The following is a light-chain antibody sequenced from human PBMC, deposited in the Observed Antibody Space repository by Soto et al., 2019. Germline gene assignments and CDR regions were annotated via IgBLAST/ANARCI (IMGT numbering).Light chain of an antibody. CDR3: SSYAGINNLGV. J-gene: IGLJ1*01. CDR2: EVN. CDR1: SSDVGGYKY. V-gene: IGLV2-8*01. Sequence: QSALTQPPSAAGSPGQSVTISCTGTSSDVGGYKYVSWYQQHPGKAHKLMIFEVNKRPSGVPDSFSGSKAGNTASLTVSGRQAEYEADYSCSSYAGINNLGVFGTGTKPTVL.